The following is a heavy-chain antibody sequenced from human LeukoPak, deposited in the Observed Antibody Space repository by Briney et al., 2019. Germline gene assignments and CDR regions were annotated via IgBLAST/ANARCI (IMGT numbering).Heavy chain of an antibody. CDR1: GYTFSSYW. CDR2: IYPGDSDT. V-gene: IGHV5-51*01. Sequence: GESLKISCKGSGYTFSSYWIGWVRQMPGKGLEWIGIIYPGDSDTRYSPSLQGQVTISVDTSIGTAYLQWSSLKASDTAIYYCARQNDFRLDYWGQGTLVTVAS. CDR3: ARQNDFRLDY. J-gene: IGHJ4*02. D-gene: IGHD3-3*01.